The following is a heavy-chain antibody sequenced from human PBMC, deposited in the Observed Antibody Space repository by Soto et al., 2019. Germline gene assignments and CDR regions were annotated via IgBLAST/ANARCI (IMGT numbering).Heavy chain of an antibody. CDR1: GFTFSSYG. V-gene: IGHV3-30*03. CDR2: ISYDGSNK. Sequence: GGSLRLSCAASGFTFSSYGMHWVRQAPGKGLEWVAVISYDGSNKYYADSVKGRFTISRDNSKNTLYLQMNSLRAEDTAVYYCARTMIVVVIRGLFDYWGQGTLVTVSS. CDR3: ARTMIVVVIRGLFDY. J-gene: IGHJ4*02. D-gene: IGHD3-22*01.